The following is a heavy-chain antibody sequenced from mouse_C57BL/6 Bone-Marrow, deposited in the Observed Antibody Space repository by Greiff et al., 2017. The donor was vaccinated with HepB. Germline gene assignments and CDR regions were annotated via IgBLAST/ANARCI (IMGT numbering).Heavy chain of an antibody. CDR3: ASLLLRGNFAY. V-gene: IGHV7-3*01. J-gene: IGHJ3*01. Sequence: EVMLVESGGGLVQPGGSLSLSCAASGFTFTDYYMSWVRQPPGKALEWLGFIRNKANGYTTEYSASVKGRFTISRDNSQSILYLQMNALRAEDSATYYCASLLLRGNFAYWGQGTLVTVSA. CDR1: GFTFTDYY. CDR2: IRNKANGYTT. D-gene: IGHD1-1*01.